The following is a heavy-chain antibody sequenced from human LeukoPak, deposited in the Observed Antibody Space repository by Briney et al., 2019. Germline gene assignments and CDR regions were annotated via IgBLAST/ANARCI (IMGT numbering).Heavy chain of an antibody. CDR3: ARDSHSSGYYGYYYYYMDV. CDR2: IYYSGST. CDR1: GDSISSYY. V-gene: IGHV4-59*01. Sequence: SETLSLTCNVSGDSISSYYWSWIRQPPGKGLEWIGYIYYSGSTNYNPSLKSRVTISVDRSKNQFSLKLSSVTAADTAVYYCARDSHSSGYYGYYYYYMDVWGKGTTVTVSS. J-gene: IGHJ6*03. D-gene: IGHD3-22*01.